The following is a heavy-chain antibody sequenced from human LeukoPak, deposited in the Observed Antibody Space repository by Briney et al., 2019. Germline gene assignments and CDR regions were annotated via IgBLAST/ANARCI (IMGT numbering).Heavy chain of an antibody. J-gene: IGHJ4*02. Sequence: SETLSLTCAVYGGSFSGYYWSWIRQPPGKGLEWIGEINHSGSTNYNPSLKSRVTISVDTSKNQFSLKLSSVTAADTAVYYCARWRGGCFDYWGQGTLFTVSS. D-gene: IGHD3-10*01. CDR2: INHSGST. CDR3: ARWRGGCFDY. V-gene: IGHV4-34*01. CDR1: GGSFSGYY.